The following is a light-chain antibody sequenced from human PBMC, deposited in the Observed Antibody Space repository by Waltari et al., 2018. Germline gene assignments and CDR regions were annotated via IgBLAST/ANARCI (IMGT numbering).Light chain of an antibody. Sequence: EIVLTQSPGTLSLSPGERATLSCRASQTVRATYLAWYQQKPGQAPTPVIHDTSNRATGIADRFSGSGSGTDFSLTISSLEPEDFAVYYCQQYDVSPLTFGGGTKVETK. CDR2: DTS. V-gene: IGKV3-20*01. J-gene: IGKJ4*01. CDR1: QTVRATY. CDR3: QQYDVSPLT.